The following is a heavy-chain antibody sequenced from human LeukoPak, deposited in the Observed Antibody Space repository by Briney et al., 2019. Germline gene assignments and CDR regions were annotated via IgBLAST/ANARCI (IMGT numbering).Heavy chain of an antibody. J-gene: IGHJ3*02. D-gene: IGHD3-22*01. CDR2: IYTSGST. V-gene: IGHV4-4*07. CDR1: GGSISSYC. Sequence: SETLSLTCTVSGGSISSYCWSWIRQPAGKGLEWIGRIYTSGSTNYNPSLKSRVTMSVDTSKNQFSLKLSSVTAADTAVYYCARDSFLDMIVVVPRAFDIWGQGTMVTVSS. CDR3: ARDSFLDMIVVVPRAFDI.